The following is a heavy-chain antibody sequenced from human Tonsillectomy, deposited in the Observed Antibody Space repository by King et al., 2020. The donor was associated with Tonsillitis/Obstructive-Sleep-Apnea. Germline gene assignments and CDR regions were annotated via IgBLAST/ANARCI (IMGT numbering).Heavy chain of an antibody. Sequence: ITLKESGPTLVQPTQTLTLTCTFSGFSLTTGGVGVGWIRQPPGRALEWLALIYWDDDKQYSPSLKSRVTITKDTSKNQVVLTMTNVDPVDTATYYCANRQGYCTGGNCPRWFDPWGQGTLVTVSS. V-gene: IGHV2-5*02. CDR1: GFSLTTGGVG. CDR2: IYWDDDK. D-gene: IGHD2-8*02. CDR3: ANRQGYCTGGNCPRWFDP. J-gene: IGHJ5*02.